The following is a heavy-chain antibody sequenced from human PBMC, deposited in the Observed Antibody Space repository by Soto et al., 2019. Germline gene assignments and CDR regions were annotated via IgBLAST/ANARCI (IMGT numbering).Heavy chain of an antibody. D-gene: IGHD2-8*01. CDR3: ARENGHPGHNYAMDV. Sequence: VGSLRLSCAASGFSFSAYYMSWIRQAPGKGLEWVSYISFNGDVTRYSDSVEGRFTVSRDNAKKSLYLQMNSLRVEDTAVYYCARENGHPGHNYAMDVWGQGTTVTVSS. V-gene: IGHV3-11*01. J-gene: IGHJ6*02. CDR2: ISFNGDVT. CDR1: GFSFSAYY.